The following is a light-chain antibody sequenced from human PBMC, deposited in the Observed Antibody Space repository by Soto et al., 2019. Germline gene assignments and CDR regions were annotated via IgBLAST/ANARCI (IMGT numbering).Light chain of an antibody. Sequence: QSVLTQSPSASASLGASVKLTCTLSSGHSSYAIAWHQQQPEKGPRYLMKLNSDGSHSKGDVIPDRSSCSSSGAERYLTISSLQSEDEADYYCQTWSTGINYVFGTGTKLTVL. J-gene: IGLJ1*01. V-gene: IGLV4-69*01. CDR3: QTWSTGINYV. CDR2: LNSDGSH. CDR1: SGHSSYA.